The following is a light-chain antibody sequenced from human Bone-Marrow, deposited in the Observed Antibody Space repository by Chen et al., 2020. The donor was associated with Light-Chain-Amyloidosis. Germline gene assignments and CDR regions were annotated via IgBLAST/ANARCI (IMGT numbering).Light chain of an antibody. V-gene: IGLV3-25*03. CDR1: DLPTKY. CDR3: QSADSSGTYEVI. J-gene: IGLJ2*01. CDR2: RDT. Sequence: SYALTQPPSVSVSPGLTARPPCSGDDLPTKYAYWYQQKPGQAPVLVIHRDTERPAGISERFSGSSSGTTATLTISGVQAEDEADYHCQSADSSGTYEVIFGGGTKLTVL.